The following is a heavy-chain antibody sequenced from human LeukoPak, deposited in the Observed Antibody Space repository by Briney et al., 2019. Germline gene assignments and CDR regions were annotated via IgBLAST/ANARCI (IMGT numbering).Heavy chain of an antibody. D-gene: IGHD4-17*01. CDR2: MSPSGTT. V-gene: IGHV4-59*01. J-gene: IGHJ4*02. CDR3: ASLPTVNTFNC. CDR1: GGSISSYY. Sequence: SETLFLTCTVSGGSISSYYWSWIRQPPGKGLDWITYMSPSGTTKYNPSLKSRVTTSVDTSKNQFSLRLSSVTTADTAVYYCASLPTVNTFNCWGQGTLVTVSS.